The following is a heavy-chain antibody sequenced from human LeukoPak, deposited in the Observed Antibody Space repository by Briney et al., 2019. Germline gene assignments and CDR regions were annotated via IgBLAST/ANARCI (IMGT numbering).Heavy chain of an antibody. V-gene: IGHV5-51*01. J-gene: IGHJ5*02. D-gene: IGHD5-18*01. CDR2: IYPGDSDT. CDR3: ARQPGYSYGYNWFDP. CDR1: GFSFTSYW. Sequence: GESLQISCKGSGFSFTSYWIGWVRPMPGKGLEWMGIIYPGDSDTRYSPSFQGQVTISADKSISTAYLQWSSLKASDTAMYYCARQPGYSYGYNWFDPWGQGTLVTVSS.